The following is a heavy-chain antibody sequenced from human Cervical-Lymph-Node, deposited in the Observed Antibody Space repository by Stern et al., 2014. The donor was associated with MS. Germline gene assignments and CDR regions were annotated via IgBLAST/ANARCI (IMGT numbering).Heavy chain of an antibody. J-gene: IGHJ4*02. CDR1: GGSFSGYH. CDR2: INHSGST. D-gene: IGHD5-18*01. Sequence: QVQLQQWGAGLLKPSETLSLTCAVYGGSFSGYHWRWIRPPPEKGLEWIGEINHSGSTNSNPSLTRGDPIFVETSKKQFSLKLRPVTAADTAVYYCARGGLGGYSYGSWLHSPQAFDYWGQGTLVTVSS. V-gene: IGHV4-34*01. CDR3: ARGGLGGYSYGSWLHSPQAFDY.